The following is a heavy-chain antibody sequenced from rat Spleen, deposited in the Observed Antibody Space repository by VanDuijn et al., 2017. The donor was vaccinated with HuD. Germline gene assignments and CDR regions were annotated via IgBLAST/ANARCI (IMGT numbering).Heavy chain of an antibody. CDR2: INSAGST. CDR1: GYSITSSYR. D-gene: IGHD1-10*01. Sequence: EVQLQESGPGLVKPSQSLSLTCSVTGYSITSSYRWNWIRKFPGNKLEWMGYINSAGSTNYNPSLKSRISITRDTSKNQFFLQVNSVTTEDTATYYGARHYNNYGVMDAWGQGASVTVSS. V-gene: IGHV3-3*01. CDR3: ARHYNNYGVMDA. J-gene: IGHJ4*01.